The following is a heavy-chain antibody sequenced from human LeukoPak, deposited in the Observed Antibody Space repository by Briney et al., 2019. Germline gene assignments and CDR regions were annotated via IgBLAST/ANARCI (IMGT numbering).Heavy chain of an antibody. V-gene: IGHV3-21*01. J-gene: IGHJ4*02. CDR2: ISSSSSYI. Sequence: PGGSLRLSCAASGFTFSSNWMHWVRQAPGKGLEWVSSISSSSSYIYYADSVKGRFTISRDNAKNSLYLQMNSLRAEDTAVYYCAREGLSIVDTYYFDYWGQGTLVTVSS. D-gene: IGHD3-22*01. CDR3: AREGLSIVDTYYFDY. CDR1: GFTFSSNW.